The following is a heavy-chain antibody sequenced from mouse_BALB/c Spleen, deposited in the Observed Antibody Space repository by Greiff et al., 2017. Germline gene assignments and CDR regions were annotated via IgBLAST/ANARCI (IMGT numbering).Heavy chain of an antibody. V-gene: IGHV1-87*01. CDR2: IYPGDGDT. D-gene: IGHD3-1*01. J-gene: IGHJ2*01. CDR3: ARSGDEGYFDY. CDR1: GYTFTSYW. Sequence: QVQLQQSGAELARPGASVKLSCKASGYTFTSYWMQWVKQRPGQGLEWIGAIYPGDGDTRYTQKFKGKATLTADKSSSTAYMQLSSLASEDSAVYYCARSGDEGYFDYWGQGTTLTVSS.